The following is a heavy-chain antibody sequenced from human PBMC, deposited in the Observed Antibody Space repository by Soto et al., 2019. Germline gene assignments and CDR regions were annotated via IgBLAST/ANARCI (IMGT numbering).Heavy chain of an antibody. Sequence: QVQLVQSGTEVKMPGASVKVSCKASGYTLTSRGIHWVRQAPGQTLEWIGWINAGPGNTKYSPKFLGRLTISTETSASIVYMELGSLRAEDTAVYYCARDITISGVVVISGFDSWGQGTLVTVSS. D-gene: IGHD3-3*01. CDR1: GYTLTSRG. J-gene: IGHJ4*02. V-gene: IGHV1-3*01. CDR2: INAGPGNT. CDR3: ARDITISGVVVISGFDS.